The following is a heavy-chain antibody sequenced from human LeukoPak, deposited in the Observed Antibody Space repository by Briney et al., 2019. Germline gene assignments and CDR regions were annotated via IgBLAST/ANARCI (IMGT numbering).Heavy chain of an antibody. V-gene: IGHV3-7*03. D-gene: IGHD2-15*01. CDR3: ARHVLDCSGGTCYFFDY. CDR2: INQDGSEK. J-gene: IGHJ4*02. CDR1: GFIFSNYW. Sequence: PGGSLRLSCAASGFIFSNYWMSWVRQAPGKGLEWVANINQDGSEKYYVDSVKGRSTTSRDNAKNSLYLQMNSLRAEDTAVYYCARHVLDCSGGTCYFFDYWGQGTLVTVSS.